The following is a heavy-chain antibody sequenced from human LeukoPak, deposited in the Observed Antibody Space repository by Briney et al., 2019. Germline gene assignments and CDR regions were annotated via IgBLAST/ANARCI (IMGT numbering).Heavy chain of an antibody. CDR2: ISSSSSYI. CDR3: AKDSERSSWFDNWFDP. V-gene: IGHV3-21*04. D-gene: IGHD6-13*01. J-gene: IGHJ5*02. Sequence: GGSLRLSCAASGFTFSSYSMNWVRQAPGKGLEWVSSISSSSSYIYYADSVKGRFTISRDNAKNSLYLQMNSLRAEDTAVYYCAKDSERSSWFDNWFDPWGQGTLVTVSS. CDR1: GFTFSSYS.